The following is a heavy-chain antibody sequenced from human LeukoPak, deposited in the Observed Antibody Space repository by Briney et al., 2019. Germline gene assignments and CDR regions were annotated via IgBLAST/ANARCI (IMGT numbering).Heavy chain of an antibody. CDR1: GFTFTNYA. CDR3: AKNNDYGGSYWYFDL. CDR2: ISYDETNK. D-gene: IGHD4-23*01. Sequence: GRSLRLSCAASGFTFTNYAMHWVRQAPGKGLEWVAVISYDETNKYYEDSVKGRFTISRDSSKNTLYLRMSSLRDEDTAVYYCAKNNDYGGSYWYFDLWGRGTLVTVSS. J-gene: IGHJ2*01. V-gene: IGHV3-30*04.